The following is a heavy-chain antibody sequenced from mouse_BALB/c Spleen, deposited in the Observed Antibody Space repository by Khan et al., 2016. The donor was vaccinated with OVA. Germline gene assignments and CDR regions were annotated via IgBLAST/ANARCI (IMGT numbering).Heavy chain of an antibody. D-gene: IGHD2-4*01. CDR2: IWSGGIT. Sequence: VELVESGPGLVQPSQSLSITCTVSGFSLTSYGVHWVRQSPGKGLEWLGVIWSGGITDYSAAFISRLSISKDNSKCQVFFKMNSLQANDTAIYYCARNYDLDEGLAYWGQGTLVTVSA. J-gene: IGHJ3*01. CDR1: GFSLTSYG. V-gene: IGHV2-2*02. CDR3: ARNYDLDEGLAY.